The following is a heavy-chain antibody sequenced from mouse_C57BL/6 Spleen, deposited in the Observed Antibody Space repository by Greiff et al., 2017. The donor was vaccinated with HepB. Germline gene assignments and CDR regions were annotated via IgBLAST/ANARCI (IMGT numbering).Heavy chain of an antibody. V-gene: IGHV5-4*01. CDR1: GFTFSSYA. D-gene: IGHD1-1*01. J-gene: IGHJ2*01. CDR2: ISDGGSYT. CDR3: ARDPDYGSSSGYFDY. Sequence: EVKLQESGGGLVKPGGSLKLSCAASGFTFSSYAMSWVRQTPEKRLEWVATISDGGSYTYYPDNVKGRFTISRDNAKNNLYLQMSHLKSEDTAMYYCARDPDYGSSSGYFDYWGQGTTLTVSS.